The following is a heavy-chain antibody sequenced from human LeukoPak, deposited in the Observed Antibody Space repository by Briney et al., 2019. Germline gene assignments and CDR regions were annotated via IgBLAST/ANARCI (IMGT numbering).Heavy chain of an antibody. CDR1: GFTFSSYA. J-gene: IGHJ4*02. D-gene: IGHD2-21*02. Sequence: GGSLRLSCAASGFTFSSYAMSWVRQAPGKGLEWVSAISGSGGSTYYADSVKGRFTISRDNSKNTLYLQMNSLRGEDTAVYYCARDPKAYCGGDCYSFPHYWGQGALVTVSS. V-gene: IGHV3-23*01. CDR2: ISGSGGST. CDR3: ARDPKAYCGGDCYSFPHY.